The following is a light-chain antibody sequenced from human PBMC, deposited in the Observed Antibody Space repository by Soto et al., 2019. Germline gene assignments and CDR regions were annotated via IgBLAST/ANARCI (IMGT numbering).Light chain of an antibody. Sequence: QSALTQPASVSGSPGQSITISCTGTNSDVGDYNYVSWYQQHPGKAPKLLIYEVSNRPSGVSNRFSGSKSGNTASLTISGLQAADEADYYCSLYTSENAYVFGTGTKLTVL. J-gene: IGLJ1*01. CDR3: SLYTSENAYV. CDR2: EVS. V-gene: IGLV2-14*01. CDR1: NSDVGDYNY.